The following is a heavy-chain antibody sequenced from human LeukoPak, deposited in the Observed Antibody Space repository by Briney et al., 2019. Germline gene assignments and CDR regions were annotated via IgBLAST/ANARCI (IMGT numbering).Heavy chain of an antibody. V-gene: IGHV3-21*01. J-gene: IGHJ4*02. Sequence: GGSLRLSCAASGFTFSNYSMNWVRQAPGKGLEWVSSISSSSRYIYYADSVKGRFTISRDNAKNSLYLQMNSLRAEDTAVYYCARLGSSGYYSGGLGGFDYWGQGTLVTVSS. CDR2: ISSSSRYI. CDR1: GFTFSNYS. D-gene: IGHD3-22*01. CDR3: ARLGSSGYYSGGLGGFDY.